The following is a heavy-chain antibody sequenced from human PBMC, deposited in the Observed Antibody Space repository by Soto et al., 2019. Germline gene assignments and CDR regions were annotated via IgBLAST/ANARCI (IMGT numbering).Heavy chain of an antibody. V-gene: IGHV4-39*07. CDR1: GGSISSSSFH. CDR2: IYYSGST. Sequence: SETLSLTCTVSGGSISSSSFHWGWIRQPPGKGLEWIGSIYYSGSTYYSPSLKSRVTISVDTSKNQFSLKLSSVSAADTAIYYCARSIAAAGTTLFDSWGQGALVTVSS. D-gene: IGHD6-13*01. J-gene: IGHJ4*02. CDR3: ARSIAAAGTTLFDS.